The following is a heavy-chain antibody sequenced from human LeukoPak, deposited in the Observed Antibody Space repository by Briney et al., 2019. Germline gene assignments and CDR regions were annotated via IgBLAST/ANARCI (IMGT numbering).Heavy chain of an antibody. CDR1: GFTVSSNY. CDR3: ASSTEWEPIRDY. Sequence: GGSLRLSCAASGFTVSSNYMSWVRQAPGKGLEWVSVIYRDGTTYYADSVKGRFTNSRDNSKNTVYLQMNSLRAEDTAVFYCASSTEWEPIRDYWGPGTLVTVSS. J-gene: IGHJ4*02. V-gene: IGHV3-53*01. CDR2: IYRDGTT. D-gene: IGHD1-26*01.